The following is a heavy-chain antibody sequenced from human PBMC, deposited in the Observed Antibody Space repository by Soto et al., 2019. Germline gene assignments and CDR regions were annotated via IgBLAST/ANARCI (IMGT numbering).Heavy chain of an antibody. CDR1: GASVSSYY. J-gene: IGHJ4*02. CDR3: ARITGWPGFDF. V-gene: IGHV4-59*02. Sequence: QVQLQESGPGLVKTSETMSLTCTASGASVSSYYWSWIRQPPGKGLEWIGHIYNGGRTNYNPSLNSLVIISVAMSNYQSSLKLTSVTAADTAVYYGARITGWPGFDFWGQGALVTVSS. CDR2: IYNGGRT. D-gene: IGHD6-19*01.